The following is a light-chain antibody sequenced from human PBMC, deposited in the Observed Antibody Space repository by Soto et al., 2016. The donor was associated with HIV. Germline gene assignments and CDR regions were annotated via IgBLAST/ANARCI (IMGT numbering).Light chain of an antibody. CDR1: NIGSKS. V-gene: IGLV3-21*01. CDR3: QVWDNNSDHVI. Sequence: SNVLTQPPSVSVAPGKTARITCGGNNIGSKSVHWYQQKPGQAPVLVVYDDTDRPSGIPERFSGSNSGNTATLTISRDEAGDEADYYCQVWDNNSDHVIFGGGTKLAVL. CDR2: DDT. J-gene: IGLJ2*01.